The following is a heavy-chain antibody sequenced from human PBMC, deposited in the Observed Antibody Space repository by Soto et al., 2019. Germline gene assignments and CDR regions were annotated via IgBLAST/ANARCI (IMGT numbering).Heavy chain of an antibody. J-gene: IGHJ4*02. Sequence: QVQLQQSGPGLVKPSQTLSLTCAISGDSVSSNNAAWSWFRQSPSRGLEWVGRTYYRAKWYNDYAVSVQSRTTTNPDTSRNQFSLQLNSVTPGDTAVYYCARSFRSGCFDYWGQGILVTVSS. CDR2: TYYRAKWYN. D-gene: IGHD6-25*01. V-gene: IGHV6-1*01. CDR3: ARSFRSGCFDY. CDR1: GDSVSSNNAA.